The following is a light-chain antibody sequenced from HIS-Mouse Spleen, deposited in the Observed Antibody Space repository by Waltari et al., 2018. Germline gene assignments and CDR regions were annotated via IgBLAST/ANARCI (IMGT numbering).Light chain of an antibody. CDR3: QQYDNLLT. J-gene: IGKJ4*01. V-gene: IGKV1-33*01. CDR1: QEISNY. CDR2: DAS. Sequence: DIQMTQSQSSLSASVGDRVTITCQASQEISNYLNWYQQKPGKAPKLLIYDASNLETGVPSRFSGSGSGTDFTFTISSLQPEDIATYYCQQYDNLLTFGGGTKVEIK.